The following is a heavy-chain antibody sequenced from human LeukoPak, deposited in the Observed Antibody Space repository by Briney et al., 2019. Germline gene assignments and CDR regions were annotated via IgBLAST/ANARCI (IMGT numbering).Heavy chain of an antibody. CDR3: ARDVGYSYGPNDAFDI. V-gene: IGHV4-61*02. CDR1: GGSISSGSYY. CDR2: IYTSGST. J-gene: IGHJ3*02. Sequence: SQTLSLTCTVSGGSISSGSYYWSWIRQPAGKGLEWIGRIYTSGSTNYNPSLKSRVTISVDTSKNQFSLKLGSVTAADTAVYYCARDVGYSYGPNDAFDIWGQGTMVTVSS. D-gene: IGHD5-18*01.